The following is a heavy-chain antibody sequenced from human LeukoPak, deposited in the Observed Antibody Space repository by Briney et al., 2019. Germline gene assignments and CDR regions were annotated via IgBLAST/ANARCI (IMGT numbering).Heavy chain of an antibody. CDR2: IVPILNIA. V-gene: IGHV1-69*04. J-gene: IGHJ5*02. Sequence: SVKVSCKASGGTFSSYAISWVRQAPGQGLEWMGRIVPILNIANHAQKFQGRVTITADKSTGIAYMELSSLRSEDTVVYYCARDYYDSSGYYPKGLWGGKFDPWGQGTLVTVSS. CDR3: ARDYYDSSGYYPKGLWGGKFDP. D-gene: IGHD3-22*01. CDR1: GGTFSSYA.